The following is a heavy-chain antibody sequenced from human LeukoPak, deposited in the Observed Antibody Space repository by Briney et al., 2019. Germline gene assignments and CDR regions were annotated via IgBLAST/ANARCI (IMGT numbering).Heavy chain of an antibody. V-gene: IGHV3-30-3*01. J-gene: IGHJ4*02. D-gene: IGHD4-23*01. CDR1: GFTFSSYA. CDR2: ISYDGSNK. Sequence: GGSLRLSCAASGFTFSSYAMHWVRQAPGKGLEWVAVISYDGSNKYYADSVKGRFTISSDNSKNTLYLQMNSLRAEDTAVYYCARDIRYGGNFDYWGQGTLVTVSS. CDR3: ARDIRYGGNFDY.